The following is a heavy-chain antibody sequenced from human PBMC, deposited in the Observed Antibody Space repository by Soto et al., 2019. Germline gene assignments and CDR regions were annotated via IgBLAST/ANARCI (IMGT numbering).Heavy chain of an antibody. D-gene: IGHD3-22*01. CDR3: ARVVVVAAHPRPYYYDSSGYPYYFDY. Sequence: SETLSLTCAVYGGSFSGYYWSWIRQPPGKGLEWIGEINHSGSTNYNPSLKSRVTISVDTSKNQFSLKLSSVTAADTAVYYCARVVVVAAHPRPYYYDSSGYPYYFDYWGHGTLVTVSS. CDR2: INHSGST. J-gene: IGHJ4*01. CDR1: GGSFSGYY. V-gene: IGHV4-34*01.